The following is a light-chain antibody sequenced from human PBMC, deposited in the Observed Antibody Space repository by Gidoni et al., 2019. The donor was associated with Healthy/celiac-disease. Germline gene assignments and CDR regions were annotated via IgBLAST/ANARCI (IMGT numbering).Light chain of an antibody. Sequence: IQLTQSPSSLSAAVGDRVTITCRASQSISSYLNWYQQKPGKAPKLLIYAASSLQSGVPSRFSGSGSGTDFTLTISSLQPEDFATYYCQQSYSTLATFXQXTKVXIK. CDR1: QSISSY. CDR2: AAS. CDR3: QQSYSTLAT. V-gene: IGKV1-39*01. J-gene: IGKJ1*01.